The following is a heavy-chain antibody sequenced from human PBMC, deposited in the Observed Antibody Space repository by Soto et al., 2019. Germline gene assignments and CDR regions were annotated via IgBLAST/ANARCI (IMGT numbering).Heavy chain of an antibody. D-gene: IGHD3-22*01. J-gene: IGHJ6*02. Sequence: GESLKISCKGSGYSFTSYWITWVRQMPGKGLEWMGKIEPSDSYTNYSPSFQGHVTISADKSISTAYLQWSSLKASDTAMYYCARVSGYPNYYGMDVWGQGTTVTVS. CDR2: IEPSDSYT. CDR1: GYSFTSYW. V-gene: IGHV5-10-1*01. CDR3: ARVSGYPNYYGMDV.